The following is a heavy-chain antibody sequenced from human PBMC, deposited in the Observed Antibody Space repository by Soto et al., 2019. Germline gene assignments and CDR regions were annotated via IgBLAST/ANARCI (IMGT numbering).Heavy chain of an antibody. J-gene: IGHJ4*02. CDR3: AGDLDGSGSYFTNY. CDR2: ISPHKDDT. CDR1: GYTFSSIG. Sequence: QVQLVQSGAEVKKPGASVTVSCKTSGYTFSSIGISWVRQAPGQGLEWMGWISPHKDDTYYAQRLQGRVTMTTDTSTSTADMELRSLRSDDTAVYFCAGDLDGSGSYFTNYWGQGTLVSVSS. V-gene: IGHV1-18*01. D-gene: IGHD3-10*01.